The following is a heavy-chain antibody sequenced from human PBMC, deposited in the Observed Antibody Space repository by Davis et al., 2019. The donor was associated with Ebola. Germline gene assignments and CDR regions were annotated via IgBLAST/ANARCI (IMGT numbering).Heavy chain of an antibody. CDR3: SRDGGYSYGPRGGYFDY. CDR1: GGSISSSSYY. Sequence: PSETLSLTCTVSGGSISSSSYYWGWIRQPPGKGLEWIGYISYSGSTNYNPSLKSRVTISIDTSNNQFSLRLTSVTAADAAEYFCSRDGGYSYGPRGGYFDYWGQGTLVTVSS. D-gene: IGHD5-18*01. V-gene: IGHV4-61*01. CDR2: ISYSGST. J-gene: IGHJ4*02.